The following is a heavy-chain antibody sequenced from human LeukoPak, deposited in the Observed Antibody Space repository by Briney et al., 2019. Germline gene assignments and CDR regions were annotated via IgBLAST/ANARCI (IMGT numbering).Heavy chain of an antibody. D-gene: IGHD5-24*01. J-gene: IGHJ4*02. CDR2: ISGSGGST. V-gene: IGHV3-23*01. CDR3: AKGARVATITAYDY. Sequence: GGSLRLSCAASGFTLSSYAMSWVRQAPGKGLEWVSAISGSGGSTYYADSVKGRFTISRDNSKNTLYLQMNSLRAEDTAVYYCAKGARVATITAYDYWGQGTLVTVSS. CDR1: GFTLSSYA.